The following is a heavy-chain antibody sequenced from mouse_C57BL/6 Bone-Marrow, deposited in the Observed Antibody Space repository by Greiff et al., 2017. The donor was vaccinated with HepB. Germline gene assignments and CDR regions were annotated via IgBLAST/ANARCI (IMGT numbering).Heavy chain of an antibody. CDR3: ASPIYYGYDGFAY. Sequence: EVKLMESGGGLVQPGGSLKLSCAASGFTFSDYYMYWVRQTPEKRLEWVAYISNGGGSTYYPDTVKGRFTISRDNAKNTLYLQMSRLKSEDTAMYYCASPIYYGYDGFAYWGQGTLVTVSA. D-gene: IGHD2-2*01. CDR1: GFTFSDYY. J-gene: IGHJ3*01. V-gene: IGHV5-12*01. CDR2: ISNGGGST.